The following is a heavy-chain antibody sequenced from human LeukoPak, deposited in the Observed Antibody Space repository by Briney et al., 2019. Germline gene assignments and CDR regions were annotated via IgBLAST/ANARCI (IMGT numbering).Heavy chain of an antibody. CDR2: INHSGST. Sequence: PSETLSLTCAVYGGSFSGYYWSWIRQPPGKGLEWIGEINHSGSTNYNPSLKSRVTISVDTSKNQFSLKLSSVTAADTAVYYCARGLGVVDDAFDIWGQGTMVTVSS. V-gene: IGHV4-34*01. CDR3: ARGLGVVDDAFDI. J-gene: IGHJ3*02. CDR1: GGSFSGYY. D-gene: IGHD2-15*01.